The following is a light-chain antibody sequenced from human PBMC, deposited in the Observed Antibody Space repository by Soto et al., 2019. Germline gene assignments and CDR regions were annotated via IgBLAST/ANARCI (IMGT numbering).Light chain of an antibody. V-gene: IGKV3-20*01. CDR2: GAS. CDR1: QSVSSSY. Sequence: EIVLTQSPGTLSLSPGERASLSCRASQSVSSSYLAWYQQKPGQAPRLLIYGASSRATGILDRFSGSGSGTDFTLTISRLEPEDFAVYYCQQYGSSSWTFGQGTKVDI. CDR3: QQYGSSSWT. J-gene: IGKJ1*01.